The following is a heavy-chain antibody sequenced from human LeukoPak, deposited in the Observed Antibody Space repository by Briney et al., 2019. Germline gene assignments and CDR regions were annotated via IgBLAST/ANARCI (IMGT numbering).Heavy chain of an antibody. J-gene: IGHJ6*03. D-gene: IGHD6-13*01. CDR3: ARDEKGSSSWFTYYYYMDV. Sequence: GSSVKVSCKASGGTFSSYAISWVRQAPGQGLEWMGRIIPIFGTANYAQKSQGRVTITTDESTSTAYMELSSLRSEDTAVYYCARDEKGSSSWFTYYYYMDVWGKGTTVTVSS. V-gene: IGHV1-69*05. CDR1: GGTFSSYA. CDR2: IIPIFGTA.